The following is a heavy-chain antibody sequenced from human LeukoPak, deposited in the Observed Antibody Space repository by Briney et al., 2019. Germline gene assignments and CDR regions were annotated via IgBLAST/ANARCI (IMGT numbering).Heavy chain of an antibody. D-gene: IGHD2-15*01. J-gene: IGHJ4*02. CDR3: ARDRTPFDY. V-gene: IGHV3-21*01. CDR2: ISSSSSYI. Sequence: PGGSLRLSCAASGFTFNRRGMHWVRQAPGKGLEWVSSISSSSSYIYYADSVKGRFTISRDNAKNSLYLQMNSLRAEDTAVYYCARDRTPFDYWGQGTLVTVSS. CDR1: GFTFNRRG.